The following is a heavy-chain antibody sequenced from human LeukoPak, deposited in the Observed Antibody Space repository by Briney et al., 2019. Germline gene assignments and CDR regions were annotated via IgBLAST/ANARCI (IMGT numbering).Heavy chain of an antibody. V-gene: IGHV3-74*01. J-gene: IGHJ3*02. CDR3: AKLSGYYRSRADAFDI. CDR2: INSDGSST. Sequence: PGGSLRLSCAASGFTFSSYWMHWVRQAPGKGLVWVSRINSDGSSTSYADSVKGRFTISRDNSKNTLYLQMNSLRAEDTAVYYCAKLSGYYRSRADAFDIWGQGTMVTVSS. CDR1: GFTFSSYW. D-gene: IGHD3-9*01.